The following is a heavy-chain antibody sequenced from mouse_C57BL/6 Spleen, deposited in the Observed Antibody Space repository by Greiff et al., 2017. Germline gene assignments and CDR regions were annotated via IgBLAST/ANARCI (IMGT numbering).Heavy chain of an antibody. CDR1: GYTFTDYY. CDR3: ARFWSLLYYAMDY. J-gene: IGHJ4*01. Sequence: EVQLQQSGPELVKPGASVKISCKASGYTFTDYYMNWVKQSHGKSLEWIGDINPNNGGTSYNQKFKGKATLTVDKSSSTAYMELRSLTSEDSAVYYCARFWSLLYYAMDYWGQGTSVTVSS. V-gene: IGHV1-26*01. D-gene: IGHD2-10*01. CDR2: INPNNGGT.